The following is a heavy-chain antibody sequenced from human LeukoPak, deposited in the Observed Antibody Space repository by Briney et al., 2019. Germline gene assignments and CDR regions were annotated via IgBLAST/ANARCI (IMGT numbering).Heavy chain of an antibody. CDR1: GYNFPAYF. D-gene: IGHD6-13*01. CDR3: ARVDYTSSWSTFDY. J-gene: IGHJ4*02. CDR2: ISPNGGDT. Sequence: ASVKVSCKASGYNFPAYFMHWVRRAPGQGLEWMGRISPNGGDTKYAQKFQGRVTMARDTSTSTAYMELSSLTSDDTAVYYCARVDYTSSWSTFDYSGQGTLVTVSS. V-gene: IGHV1-2*06.